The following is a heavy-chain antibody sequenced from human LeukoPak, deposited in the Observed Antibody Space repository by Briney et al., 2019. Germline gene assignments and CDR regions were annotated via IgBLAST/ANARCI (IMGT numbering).Heavy chain of an antibody. CDR2: IDTDGSIT. Sequence: PGGSLRLSCAASGYTFSSYWMHWVRQAPGKGLVWVSRIDTDGSITSHADSVKGRFTISRDNAKNTLYLQMNSLRAEDTAVYYCARESIPFDYWGQGTLVTVSS. V-gene: IGHV3-74*01. CDR1: GYTFSSYW. J-gene: IGHJ4*02. CDR3: ARESIPFDY. D-gene: IGHD6-6*01.